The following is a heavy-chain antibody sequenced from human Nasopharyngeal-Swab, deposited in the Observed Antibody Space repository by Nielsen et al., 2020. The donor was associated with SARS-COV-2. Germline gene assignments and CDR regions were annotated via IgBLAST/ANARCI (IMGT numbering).Heavy chain of an antibody. Sequence: GGSLRLSCAASGFTFSSYSMNWVRQAPGKGLEWVSYISSSSSYIYYADSVKGRFTISRDNAKNSLYLQMNSLRAEDTAVYYCARGGGSYLHFDYWGQGTLVTVSS. CDR2: ISSSSSYI. CDR3: ARGGGSYLHFDY. J-gene: IGHJ4*02. D-gene: IGHD1-26*01. V-gene: IGHV3-21*05. CDR1: GFTFSSYS.